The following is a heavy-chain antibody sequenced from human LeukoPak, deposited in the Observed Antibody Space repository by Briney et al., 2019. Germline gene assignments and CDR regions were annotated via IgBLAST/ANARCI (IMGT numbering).Heavy chain of an antibody. Sequence: ASVKVSCKASGYTFTGYYMHWVRQAPGQGLEWMGWINPNNGGTNYAQKFQGRVTMTRDTSISTAYMELSSLRSDDTAVYYCARDAFIAAAGYYFDYWGQGTLVTVSS. V-gene: IGHV1-2*02. CDR1: GYTFTGYY. CDR3: ARDAFIAAAGYYFDY. J-gene: IGHJ4*02. CDR2: INPNNGGT. D-gene: IGHD6-13*01.